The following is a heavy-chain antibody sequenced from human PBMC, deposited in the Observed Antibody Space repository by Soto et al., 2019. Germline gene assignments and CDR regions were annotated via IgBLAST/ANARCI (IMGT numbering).Heavy chain of an antibody. V-gene: IGHV3-9*02. CDR1: GFTSNDHG. Sequence: VQLVESGGGLVQPGKSLRLSCAASGFTSNDHGMHWFRQAPGKGLEWVAGIIWNTGNTGYADSVKGRFTISRDNANNSLYLQMNSLSPDDTALYYGVKDIDPWGAHYWGQGTLVTVSS. D-gene: IGHD1-26*01. CDR3: VKDIDPWGAHY. CDR2: IIWNTGNT. J-gene: IGHJ4*02.